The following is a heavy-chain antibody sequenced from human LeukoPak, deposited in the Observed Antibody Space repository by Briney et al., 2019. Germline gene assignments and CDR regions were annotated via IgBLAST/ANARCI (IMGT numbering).Heavy chain of an antibody. D-gene: IGHD6-13*01. CDR3: ARGSIAAAGIYNY. V-gene: IGHV4-59*01. J-gene: IGHJ4*02. Sequence: SETLSLTCTVSGGSISSYYWSWIRQPPGKGLEWIGYIYYSGSTNHNPSLKSRVTISVDTSKNQFSLKLSSVTAADTAVYYCARGSIAAAGIYNYWGQGTLVTVSS. CDR1: GGSISSYY. CDR2: IYYSGST.